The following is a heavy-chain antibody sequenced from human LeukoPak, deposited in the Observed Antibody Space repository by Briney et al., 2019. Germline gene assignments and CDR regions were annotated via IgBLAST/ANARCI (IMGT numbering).Heavy chain of an antibody. J-gene: IGHJ4*02. CDR1: GFIFSHHG. Sequence: GGSLRLSCAASGFIFSHHGMNWVRQAPGKGLEWVSGIRTDGVTTYYADSVKGRFIISRDNSKNTVYLQMYSLSAEDAAVYYCVKDDGWVQYANWGQGTLVTVSS. D-gene: IGHD5-24*01. CDR2: IRTDGVTT. V-gene: IGHV3-23*01. CDR3: VKDDGWVQYAN.